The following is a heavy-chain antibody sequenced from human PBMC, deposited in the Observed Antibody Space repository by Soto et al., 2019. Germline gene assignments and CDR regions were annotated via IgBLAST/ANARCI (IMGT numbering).Heavy chain of an antibody. J-gene: IGHJ5*02. CDR3: AKRGESRWFDP. V-gene: IGHV3-23*01. CDR1: GFTFSSSA. Sequence: GGSLRLSCAASGFTFSSSAMNWVRQTPGKGLEWVSSISGSGGSTHYADSVKGRFTISRDNSKNTLYLEMNSLTAEDTAVYFCAKRGESRWFDPWGQGTLVTVSS. CDR2: ISGSGGST. D-gene: IGHD3-10*01.